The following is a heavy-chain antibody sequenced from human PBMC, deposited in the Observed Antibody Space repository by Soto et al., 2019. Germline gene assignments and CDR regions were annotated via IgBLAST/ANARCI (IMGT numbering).Heavy chain of an antibody. V-gene: IGHV3-23*01. Sequence: PGGSLRLSCAASGFTFSSYAMSWVRQAPGKGLEWVSAISGSGGSTYYADSVKGRFTISRDNSKNTLYLQMNSLRAEDTAVYYCAKDPDRYYDILTGQSASIVDVWGQGTTVTVSS. CDR1: GFTFSSYA. CDR3: AKDPDRYYDILTGQSASIVDV. J-gene: IGHJ6*02. D-gene: IGHD3-9*01. CDR2: ISGSGGST.